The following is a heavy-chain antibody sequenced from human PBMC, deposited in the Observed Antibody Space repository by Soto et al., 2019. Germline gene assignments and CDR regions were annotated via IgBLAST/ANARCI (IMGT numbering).Heavy chain of an antibody. Sequence: EVQLVESGGGLVQPGGSLRLSCAASGFTFSSYWMSWVRQAPGKGLEWVANIKQDGSEKYYVDSVKGRFTISRDNAKNSLYLQMNSLRAEDTAVYYCAREDVSSIAARRITDAFDIWGQGTMVTVSS. CDR3: AREDVSSIAARRITDAFDI. D-gene: IGHD6-6*01. CDR1: GFTFSSYW. CDR2: IKQDGSEK. V-gene: IGHV3-7*01. J-gene: IGHJ3*02.